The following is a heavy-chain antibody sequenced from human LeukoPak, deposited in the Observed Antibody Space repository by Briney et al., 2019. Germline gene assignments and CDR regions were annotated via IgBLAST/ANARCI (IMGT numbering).Heavy chain of an antibody. D-gene: IGHD4-17*01. Sequence: GGSLRLSCTASGFTFGDSAMHWVRQASGKGLEWVGRIRSKANSYATAYAASVKGRFTISRDDSKNTAYLQMNSLRAEDTAVYYCARDRLHYGEYEKTFDYWAREHWSPSPQ. CDR2: IRSKANSYAT. J-gene: IGHJ4*02. CDR3: ARDRLHYGEYEKTFDY. V-gene: IGHV3-73*01. CDR1: GFTFGDSA.